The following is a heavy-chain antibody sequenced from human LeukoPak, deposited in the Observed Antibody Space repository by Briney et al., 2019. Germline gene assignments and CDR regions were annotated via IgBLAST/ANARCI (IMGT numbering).Heavy chain of an antibody. Sequence: GASVKVSCKASGGTFSSYAISWVRQAPGQGLEWMGGIIPIFGTANYAQKFQGRVTITADESTSTAYMELSSLRSEDTAVYYCARVNTMVRGGTFDYWGQGTLVIVSS. J-gene: IGHJ4*02. CDR3: ARVNTMVRGGTFDY. CDR2: IIPIFGTA. D-gene: IGHD3-10*01. CDR1: GGTFSSYA. V-gene: IGHV1-69*13.